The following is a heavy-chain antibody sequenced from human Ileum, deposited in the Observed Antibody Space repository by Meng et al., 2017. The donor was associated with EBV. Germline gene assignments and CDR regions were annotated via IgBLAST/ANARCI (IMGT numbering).Heavy chain of an antibody. CDR1: GYSISRDIW. D-gene: IGHD1-7*01. V-gene: IGHV4-4*02. CDR3: GRDQGRELINH. Sequence: VPLQDSGPGLATPSGTLSLPSTVSGYSISRDIWWSWVRQPPGKGLEWIGEVYHRGDTNYNPSLKSRVDISVDKSKNQFYLSLFSVTAADTAVYYCGRDQGRELINHWGQGTLVTVSS. CDR2: VYHRGDT. J-gene: IGHJ4*02.